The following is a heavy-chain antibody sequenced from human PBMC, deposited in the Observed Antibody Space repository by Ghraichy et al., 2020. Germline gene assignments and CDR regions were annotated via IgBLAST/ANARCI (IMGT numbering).Heavy chain of an antibody. V-gene: IGHV1-3*01. CDR2: INAGSGHT. CDR3: ALPVAGTGFDF. D-gene: IGHD6-19*01. J-gene: IGHJ4*02. Sequence: ASVKVSCKGSGYTFTNYVIHWVRQAPGQSLEWMGWINAGSGHTKYSQKLQGRVTITRDTSASTAYMELSSLRSEDAAVYYCALPVAGTGFDFWGQGTLVTVSS. CDR1: GYTFTNYV.